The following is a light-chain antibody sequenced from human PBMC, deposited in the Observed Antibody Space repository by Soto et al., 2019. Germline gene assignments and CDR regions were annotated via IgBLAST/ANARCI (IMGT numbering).Light chain of an antibody. V-gene: IGLV1-44*01. Sequence: QSVLTQPPSASGTPGQRVTISCSGGSSNIGINTVNWYQQLPGTAPKVLIYTDNERPSGVPDRFSGSKSGTSASLAINGLQSGDEAVYYCSSFVGGDSFDVIFGGGTKLTVL. CDR1: SSNIGINT. J-gene: IGLJ2*01. CDR3: SSFVGGDSFDVI. CDR2: TDN.